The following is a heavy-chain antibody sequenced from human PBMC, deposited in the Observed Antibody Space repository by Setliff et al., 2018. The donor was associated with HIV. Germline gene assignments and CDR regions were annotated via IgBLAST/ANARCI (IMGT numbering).Heavy chain of an antibody. CDR2: IKPASGDT. Sequence: GASVKVSCKASGYTFSQYAIHWVRLAPGQRLEWMGWIKPASGDTQYSQKFQGRVTITRDTSASKVYMEVSRLKSEDTAVYFCGRNGCSGDSYFCDLDSWGQGTLVTVSS. J-gene: IGHJ4*02. D-gene: IGHD2-21*02. CDR1: GYTFSQYA. V-gene: IGHV1-3*01. CDR3: GRNGCSGDSYFCDLDS.